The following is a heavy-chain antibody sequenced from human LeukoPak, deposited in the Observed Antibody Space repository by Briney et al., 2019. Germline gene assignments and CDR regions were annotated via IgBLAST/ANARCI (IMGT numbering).Heavy chain of an antibody. J-gene: IGHJ4*02. Sequence: GGSLRLSCTASGFTFNNYAMSWVRQAPGKGLEWVSGISGSGDVTYYADSMKARLTITRDNSKSTPYLQINSLRGVDTAVYYCAKWSKWELLSYFDYWGQGTLVTVSS. CDR2: ISGSGDVT. CDR1: GFTFNNYA. D-gene: IGHD1-26*01. V-gene: IGHV3-23*01. CDR3: AKWSKWELLSYFDY.